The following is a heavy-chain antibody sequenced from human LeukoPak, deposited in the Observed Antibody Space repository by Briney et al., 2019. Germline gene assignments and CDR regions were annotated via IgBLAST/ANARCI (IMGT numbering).Heavy chain of an antibody. CDR2: ISGSGGST. CDR1: GFTFSSYA. Sequence: GGSLRLSCAASGFTFSSYAMSWVRQAPGKGLEWVSAISGSGGSTYYADSVKGRFTISRDNSKNTLYLQMNSLRAEDTAVYYCAKGIAAAGTSAHFDYWGQGTLVTVSS. V-gene: IGHV3-23*01. CDR3: AKGIAAAGTSAHFDY. J-gene: IGHJ4*02. D-gene: IGHD6-13*01.